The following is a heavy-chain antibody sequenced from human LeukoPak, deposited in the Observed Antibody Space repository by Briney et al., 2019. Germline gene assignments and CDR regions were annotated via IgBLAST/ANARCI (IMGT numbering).Heavy chain of an antibody. D-gene: IGHD2-15*01. Sequence: ASVKVSFKASCYTFTSYDINSVRQATRQRPEWMGGRNPNSGNTDYAQKFQSRITTTRNTSISTAYMELSSLRSDDTAVYYCARGYCSGGSCYSRGDAFDIWGQGTMVTVSS. CDR3: ARGYCSGGSCYSRGDAFDI. V-gene: IGHV1-8*01. J-gene: IGHJ3*02. CDR2: RNPNSGNT. CDR1: CYTFTSYD.